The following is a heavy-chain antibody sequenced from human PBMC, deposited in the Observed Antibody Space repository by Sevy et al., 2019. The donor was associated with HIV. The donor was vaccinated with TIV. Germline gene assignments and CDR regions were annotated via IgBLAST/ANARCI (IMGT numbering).Heavy chain of an antibody. CDR2: IKQDGSEK. D-gene: IGHD3-16*01. CDR1: GFTFSSYW. V-gene: IGHV3-7*01. Sequence: GVSLRLSCAASGFTFSSYWMSWVRQAPGKGLEWVANIKQDGSEKYYVDSVKGRFTISRDNSKNTLYLKMNSLRAEDTAVYYCAKGPSPMITFGGVADYWGQGTLVTVSS. J-gene: IGHJ4*02. CDR3: AKGPSPMITFGGVADY.